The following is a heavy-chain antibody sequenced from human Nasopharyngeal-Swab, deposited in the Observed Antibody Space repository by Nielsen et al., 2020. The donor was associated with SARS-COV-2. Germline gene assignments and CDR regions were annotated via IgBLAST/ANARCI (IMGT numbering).Heavy chain of an antibody. D-gene: IGHD5-18*01. CDR2: IWYDGSNK. V-gene: IGHV3-33*06. CDR3: AKQSWGYSYGYYFDY. Sequence: PGQALEWVAVIWYDGSNKYYADSVKGRFTISRDNSKNTLYLQMNSLRAEDTAVYYCAKQSWGYSYGYYFDYWGQGTLVTVSS. J-gene: IGHJ4*02.